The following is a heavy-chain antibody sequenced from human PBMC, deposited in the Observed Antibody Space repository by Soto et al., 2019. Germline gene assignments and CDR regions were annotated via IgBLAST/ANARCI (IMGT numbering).Heavy chain of an antibody. Sequence: GASVKVSCKASGYTFTSYDINWVRQATGQGLEWMGWMNPNSGNTGYAQKFQGRVTMTRNASISTAYMELSSLRSEDTAVYYCARVVRGYDTPLYYYYGMDVWGQGTTVTVSS. V-gene: IGHV1-8*01. J-gene: IGHJ6*02. D-gene: IGHD5-12*01. CDR2: MNPNSGNT. CDR1: GYTFTSYD. CDR3: ARVVRGYDTPLYYYYGMDV.